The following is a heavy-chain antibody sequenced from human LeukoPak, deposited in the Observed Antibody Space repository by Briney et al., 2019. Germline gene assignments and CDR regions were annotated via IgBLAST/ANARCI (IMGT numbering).Heavy chain of an antibody. V-gene: IGHV1-2*06. CDR2: INSNSGGT. J-gene: IGHJ6*03. CDR3: ATLVYYYMDV. CDR1: GYTFTGYF. Sequence: ASVKVSCKASGYTFTGYFIHWVRQAPGQGFEWMGRINSNSGGTDFAQKFQGRVTMTRDTSISTAYMELSRLTSEDTAVYYCATLVYYYMDVWGKGTTVTVSS.